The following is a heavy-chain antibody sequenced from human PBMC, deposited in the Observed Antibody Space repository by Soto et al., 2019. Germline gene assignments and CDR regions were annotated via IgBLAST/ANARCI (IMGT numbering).Heavy chain of an antibody. CDR1: GGSFSGYY. V-gene: IGHV4-34*01. CDR2: INHSGST. CDR3: ARGKCGLYSGSYCYYYYGMDV. D-gene: IGHD1-26*01. Sequence: ETLSLTCAVYGGSFSGYYWSWIRQPPGKGLEWIGEINHSGSTNYNPSLKSRVTISVDTSKNQFSLKLSSVTAADTAVYYCARGKCGLYSGSYCYYYYGMDVWGQGTTVTVSS. J-gene: IGHJ6*02.